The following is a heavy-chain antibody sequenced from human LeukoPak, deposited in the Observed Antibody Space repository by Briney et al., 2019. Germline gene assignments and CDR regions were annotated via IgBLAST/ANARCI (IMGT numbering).Heavy chain of an antibody. Sequence: TGGSLRLSCAASGFTFSSYWMHWVRQAPGKGLVWVSRINSDGGSTSYTDSVKGRFTISRDNAKNTLYLQMNSLRAEDTAVYYCARRSAAKDAFNIWGQGTMVTVSS. CDR2: INSDGGST. D-gene: IGHD6-25*01. J-gene: IGHJ3*02. CDR1: GFTFSSYW. V-gene: IGHV3-74*01. CDR3: ARRSAAKDAFNI.